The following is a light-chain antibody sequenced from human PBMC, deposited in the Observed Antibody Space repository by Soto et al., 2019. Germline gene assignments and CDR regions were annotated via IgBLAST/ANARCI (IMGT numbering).Light chain of an antibody. Sequence: QSALPQPASVSGSPGQSITIACTGTSSDIGGYNFVYWDHQHTGKAPKLLIYDVGNRPSGVSNRFSGSKSGNTASLTISGLQAEDEAHYYCNSYRTVSTYVFGTGTKVTVL. CDR1: SSDIGGYNF. V-gene: IGLV2-14*01. J-gene: IGLJ1*01. CDR3: NSYRTVSTYV. CDR2: DVG.